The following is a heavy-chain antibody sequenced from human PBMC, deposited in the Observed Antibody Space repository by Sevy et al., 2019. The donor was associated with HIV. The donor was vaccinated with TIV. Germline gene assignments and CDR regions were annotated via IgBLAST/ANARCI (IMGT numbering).Heavy chain of an antibody. CDR3: ARAKCSGGSCYTWFDY. Sequence: GGSLRLSCAASGFTFSSYWMHWVRQAPGKGLVWVSRINSDGSSTSYADSVKGRFTISRDNAKNTLYLQMNSLRAEDTAAYYCARAKCSGGSCYTWFDYWGQGTLVTVSS. CDR1: GFTFSSYW. CDR2: INSDGSST. V-gene: IGHV3-74*01. J-gene: IGHJ4*02. D-gene: IGHD2-15*01.